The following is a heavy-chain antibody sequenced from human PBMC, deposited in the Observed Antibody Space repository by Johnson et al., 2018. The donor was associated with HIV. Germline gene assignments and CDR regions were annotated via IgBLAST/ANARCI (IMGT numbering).Heavy chain of an antibody. CDR1: GFTFSSYV. CDR2: ISFDGSNE. J-gene: IGHJ3*02. V-gene: IGHV3-30*04. CDR3: TTFNSQMGEDVFDI. D-gene: IGHD3-16*01. Sequence: QVQLVESGGGVVQPGRSLRLSCAASGFTFSSYVMHWVRQAPGKGLEGVAVISFDGSNEYYADSVKDRFTISRDNSKNTLFLQMNGLRVEDTAIYYCTTFNSQMGEDVFDICGQGTMVTVSS.